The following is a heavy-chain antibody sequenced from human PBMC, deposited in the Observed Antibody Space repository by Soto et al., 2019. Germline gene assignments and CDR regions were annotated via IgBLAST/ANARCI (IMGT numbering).Heavy chain of an antibody. D-gene: IGHD4-17*01. V-gene: IGHV5-51*01. CDR2: IYPGYSDT. J-gene: IGHJ6*02. Sequence: GESLKISCKGSGYTFTNYWIVWVRQIPGKGLEWMGIIYPGYSDTRYSPSFQGQVTISADRSISTAYLQWSSLKASDTGMYYCARYPTLTDYFFHGMDVWGQGTTVTVSS. CDR1: GYTFTNYW. CDR3: ARYPTLTDYFFHGMDV.